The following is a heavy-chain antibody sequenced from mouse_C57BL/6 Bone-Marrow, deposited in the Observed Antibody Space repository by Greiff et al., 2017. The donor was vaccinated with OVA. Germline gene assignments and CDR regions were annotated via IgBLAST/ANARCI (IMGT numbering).Heavy chain of an antibody. CDR3: ASETAQAYYAMDY. D-gene: IGHD3-2*02. CDR1: GFSLTSYG. V-gene: IGHV2-6*01. CDR2: IWGVGST. Sequence: QVQLKESGPGLVAPSQSLSITCTVSGFSLTSYGVDWVRQSPGKGLEWLGVIWGVGSTNYNSALKSRLSISKDNSKSQVFLKMNSLQTDDTAMDYCASETAQAYYAMDYWGQGTSVTVSS. J-gene: IGHJ4*01.